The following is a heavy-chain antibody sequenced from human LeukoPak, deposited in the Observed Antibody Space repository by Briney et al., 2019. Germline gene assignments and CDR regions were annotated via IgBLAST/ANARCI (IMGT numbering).Heavy chain of an antibody. CDR3: AREVYSSSLRFDP. J-gene: IGHJ5*02. CDR1: GFTFSNYW. Sequence: AGSLRLSCAASGFTFSNYWMTWVRQAPGKGLEWVANIKKDGSEKNYVDSVKGRFTISRDNAKNSLYLQMNSLRAEETAVYYCAREVYSSSLRFDPWGQGTLVTVSS. CDR2: IKKDGSEK. D-gene: IGHD6-13*01. V-gene: IGHV3-7*01.